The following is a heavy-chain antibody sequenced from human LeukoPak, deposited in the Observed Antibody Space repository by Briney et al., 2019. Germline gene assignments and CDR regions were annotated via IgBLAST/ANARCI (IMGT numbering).Heavy chain of an antibody. Sequence: SETVSLTCTVSGGSISSANHFWSWVRQSPGEGLEWIGYIHYDGRAHYNPSLKSRVSMSLDMSKNQFSLSLSSVTAADTAIYYCAREVITPGDSDGFDLWGQGTMVSVSS. CDR3: AREVITPGDSDGFDL. CDR2: IHYDGRA. V-gene: IGHV4-30-4*08. J-gene: IGHJ3*01. D-gene: IGHD2-2*01. CDR1: GGSISSANHF.